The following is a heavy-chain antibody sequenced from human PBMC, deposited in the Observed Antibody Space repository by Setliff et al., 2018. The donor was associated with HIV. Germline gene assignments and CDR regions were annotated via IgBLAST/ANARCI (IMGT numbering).Heavy chain of an antibody. Sequence: GSLRLSCAASGFTFSTYWMSWVRQAPGKGLEWVANIKQDGSEKFYVDSVKGRFTISRDNAKNSLYLQMNSLRAEDTAVYYCARDPYPYFDYGDWYFDLWVPETLLVTVSS. CDR3: ARDPYPYFDYGDWYFDL. V-gene: IGHV3-7*01. CDR2: IKQDGSEK. J-gene: IGHJ2*01. CDR1: GFTFSTYW. D-gene: IGHD4-17*01.